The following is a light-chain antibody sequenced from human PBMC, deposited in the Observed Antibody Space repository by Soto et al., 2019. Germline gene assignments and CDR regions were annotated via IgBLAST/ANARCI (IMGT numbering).Light chain of an antibody. Sequence: DIQMTQSPSTLSTSVGDRVTITCRASQTISSWLAWYQQKPGKAPKLLIYKASYLESGGPSRFSGSGSGTEFTLTIGSLQPDDFAAYYCQQYNGYSTWTFGQGTKVEIK. J-gene: IGKJ1*01. CDR1: QTISSW. V-gene: IGKV1-5*03. CDR2: KAS. CDR3: QQYNGYSTWT.